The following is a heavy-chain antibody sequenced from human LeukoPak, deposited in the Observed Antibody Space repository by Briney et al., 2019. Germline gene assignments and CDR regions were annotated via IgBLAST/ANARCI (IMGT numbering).Heavy chain of an antibody. CDR2: IWYDGSNK. D-gene: IGHD3-3*01. V-gene: IGHV3-33*06. CDR1: GFTFSSYG. J-gene: IGHJ4*02. Sequence: GGSLRLSCAASGFTFSSYGMHWVRQAPGKGLEWVAVIWYDGSNKYYADSVKGRFTISRDNSKNTLYLQMNSLRAEDTAVYYCAKDRLDTIFGVVTASFDYWGQGTLVTVSS. CDR3: AKDRLDTIFGVVTASFDY.